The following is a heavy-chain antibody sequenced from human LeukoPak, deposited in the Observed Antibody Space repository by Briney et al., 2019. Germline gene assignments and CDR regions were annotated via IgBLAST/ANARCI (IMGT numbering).Heavy chain of an antibody. CDR3: ARADTSISKYDY. D-gene: IGHD2-21*01. J-gene: IGHJ4*02. CDR2: IYPGASDT. V-gene: IGHV5-51*01. Sequence: GESLKISCKGSGYNFTNYWIGWVRQMPGKGLEWMGIIYPGASDTRYSPSFQGQVTLSVDKSISTAYLQWSTLKASDTAMYYCARADTSISKYDYWGQGTLVTVSS. CDR1: GYNFTNYW.